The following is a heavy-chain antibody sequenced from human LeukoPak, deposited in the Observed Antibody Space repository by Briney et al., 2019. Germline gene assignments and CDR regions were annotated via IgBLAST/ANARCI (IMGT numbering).Heavy chain of an antibody. Sequence: GGSLRLPCAASGFTFSSYGMHWVRQAPGKGLEWVALIWYDGSRKYYRDSVKDRFTISRDNSNNMLYLQMNSLRAEDTAVYYCAKARDGYNYGHYWGQGTLVTVSS. CDR2: IWYDGSRK. CDR3: AKARDGYNYGHY. V-gene: IGHV3-33*06. D-gene: IGHD5-24*01. J-gene: IGHJ4*02. CDR1: GFTFSSYG.